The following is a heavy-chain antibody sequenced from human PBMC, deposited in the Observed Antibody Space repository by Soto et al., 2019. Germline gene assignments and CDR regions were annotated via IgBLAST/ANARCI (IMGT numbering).Heavy chain of an antibody. CDR3: ARGIRVWTPADSFDI. CDR1: GDRFSSNSVV. V-gene: IGHV6-1*01. J-gene: IGHJ3*02. D-gene: IGHD1-1*01. CDR2: TYYRSRWYN. Sequence: PSQTLSLTCVISGDRFSSNSVVWNWIRQSPSRGLEWLGRTYYRSRWYNDYAVSVKSRIIIIPDTSKNQFSLQLNSVTPEDTAVYYCARGIRVWTPADSFDIWGQGTMVTVSS.